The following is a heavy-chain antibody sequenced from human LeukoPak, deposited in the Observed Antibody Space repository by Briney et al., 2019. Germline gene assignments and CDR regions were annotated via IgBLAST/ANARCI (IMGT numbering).Heavy chain of an antibody. J-gene: IGHJ6*03. CDR3: ARAGVPAASYYYYYMDV. V-gene: IGHV4-38-2*02. CDR1: GYPISSGYY. D-gene: IGHD2-2*01. CDR2: IYHSGST. Sequence: SETLSLTCTVSGYPISSGYYWGWIRQPPGEVLEWIGSIYHSGSTYYNPSLKSRVTISVDTSKNQFSLELSSVTAADTAVYYCARAGVPAASYYYYYMDVWGKGTTVTVSS.